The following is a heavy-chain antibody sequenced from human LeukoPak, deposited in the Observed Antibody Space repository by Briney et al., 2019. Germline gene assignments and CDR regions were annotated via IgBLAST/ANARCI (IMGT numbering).Heavy chain of an antibody. CDR2: INKDGSEK. V-gene: IGHV3-7*01. CDR3: VRELVVGPAEYFQS. CDR1: GFIFSKDW. D-gene: IGHD2-15*01. Sequence: PGGSLRLSCVASGFIFSKDWMAWMRDAPGRRLEWGANINKDGSEKYYLDSVRGRFTISRDNAKNSLYLQMNSLGAEDTAVYYCVRELVVGPAEYFQSWGQGTLVTVSS. J-gene: IGHJ1*01.